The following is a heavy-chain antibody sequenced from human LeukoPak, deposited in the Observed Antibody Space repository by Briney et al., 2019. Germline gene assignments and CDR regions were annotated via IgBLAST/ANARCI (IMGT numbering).Heavy chain of an antibody. J-gene: IGHJ4*02. V-gene: IGHV3-49*04. CDR3: TRDNSVLRYFDWLLYGESFDY. Sequence: GGSLRLSCTASGFTFGDYAMSWVRQAPGKGLEWVGFIRSKAYGGTTEYAASVKGRFTISRDDSKSIAYLQMNGLKTEDTAVYYCTRDNSVLRYFDWLLYGESFDYWGQGTLVTVSS. D-gene: IGHD3-9*01. CDR2: IRSKAYGGTT. CDR1: GFTFGDYA.